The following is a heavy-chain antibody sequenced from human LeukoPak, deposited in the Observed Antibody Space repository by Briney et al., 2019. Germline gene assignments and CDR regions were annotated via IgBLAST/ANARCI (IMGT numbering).Heavy chain of an antibody. J-gene: IGHJ6*02. CDR2: INPNSGGT. D-gene: IGHD4-11*01. CDR1: GYTFTGYY. V-gene: IGHV1-2*04. Sequence: ASVKVSCKASGYTFTGYYMHWVRQAPGQGLEWMGWINPNSGGTNYAQKFQGWVTMTRDTSISTAYMELSRLRSDDTAVYYCAREPYSMDYYYYGMDVWGQGTTVTVSS. CDR3: AREPYSMDYYYYGMDV.